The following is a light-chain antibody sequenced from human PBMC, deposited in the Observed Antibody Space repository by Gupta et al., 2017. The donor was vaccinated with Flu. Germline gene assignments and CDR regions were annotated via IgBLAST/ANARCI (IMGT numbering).Light chain of an antibody. V-gene: IGKV3-11*01. CDR3: QQRNDWPRLS. Sequence: EIVLTQCPASLSLSPGERATLTCRASQPVTTSLAWYQHKPGRPPRLLIYDISKRAIGIPARFIGGGSGTDFTLTINTLEPEDFAIYYCQQRNDWPRLSFGGGTRVEIK. J-gene: IGKJ4*01. CDR2: DIS. CDR1: QPVTTS.